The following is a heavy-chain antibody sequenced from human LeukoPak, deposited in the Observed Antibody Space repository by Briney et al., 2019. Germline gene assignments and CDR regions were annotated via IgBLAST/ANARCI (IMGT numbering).Heavy chain of an antibody. CDR2: ISPTSGGT. Sequence: ASVKVSCKTSGYTFSDYYVHWVRQAPGQGLEWMGWISPTSGGTKYAQKFQGRVAVTRDTSIRTAYMELTRLRSDDTAVYYCVRDGLNWNYDYWGQGTLVAVSS. CDR1: GYTFSDYY. V-gene: IGHV1-2*02. CDR3: VRDGLNWNYDY. J-gene: IGHJ4*02. D-gene: IGHD1-7*01.